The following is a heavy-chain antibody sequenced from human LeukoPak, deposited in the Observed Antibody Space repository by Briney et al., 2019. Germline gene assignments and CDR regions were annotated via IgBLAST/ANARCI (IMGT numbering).Heavy chain of an antibody. V-gene: IGHV1-46*02. Sequence: ASVKVSCKTSGYSFNSYYMNWVRQAPGQGPEWMGKINTAGAYTKYAQKFQGRFTMTRDTSTSTVYMELSNLRSDDTALYYCARDGSSSSIGGYGYWGQGTLVTVSS. CDR1: GYSFNSYY. J-gene: IGHJ4*02. CDR2: INTAGAYT. CDR3: ARDGSSSSIGGYGY. D-gene: IGHD6-6*01.